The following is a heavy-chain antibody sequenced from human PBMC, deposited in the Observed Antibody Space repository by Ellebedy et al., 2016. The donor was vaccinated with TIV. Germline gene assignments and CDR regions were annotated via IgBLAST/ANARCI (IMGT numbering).Heavy chain of an antibody. D-gene: IGHD3-10*01. J-gene: IGHJ1*01. CDR3: ARHYYSGSGSYKGFQA. CDR1: GDSITSSTYL. V-gene: IGHV4-39*07. CDR2: IHDRGTT. Sequence: MPSETLSLTCTVSGDSITSSTYLWGWIRQPPGKGLEWIATIHDRGTTYYNPSLKSRVTISVDTSKNQFSLRLNSVTAADTAIYYCARHYYSGSGSYKGFQAWGQGTLVTVSS.